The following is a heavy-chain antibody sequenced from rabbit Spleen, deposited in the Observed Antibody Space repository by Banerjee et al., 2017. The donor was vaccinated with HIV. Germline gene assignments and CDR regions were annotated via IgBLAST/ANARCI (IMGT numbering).Heavy chain of an antibody. CDR3: ARSTGDGGDAWAGL. V-gene: IGHV1S45*01. J-gene: IGHJ6*01. CDR1: GIDFSSRYF. CDR2: IYTGSGST. Sequence: QEQLEESGGGLVQPEGSLTLTCTASGIDFSSRYFMCWVRQAPGKGLEWIGCIYTGSGSTYYASWAKGRFTISKTSSTTVTLQMTSLTAADTATYFCARSTGDGGDAWAGLWGPGTLVTVS. D-gene: IGHD6-1*01.